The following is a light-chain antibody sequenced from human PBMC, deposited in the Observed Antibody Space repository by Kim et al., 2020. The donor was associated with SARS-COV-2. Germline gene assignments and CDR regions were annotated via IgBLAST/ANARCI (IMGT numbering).Light chain of an antibody. CDR1: SSGVGGYNY. Sequence: GEAVTNAGTGTSSGVGGYNYVSWDQQHPGKAPKLMIYEVTKRTSGVPDRFSGSKSGNTASLTVSGLQAEDEADYYCSSKGGSNSLIFGGGTQLTVL. CDR3: SSKGGSNSLI. CDR2: EVT. V-gene: IGLV2-8*01. J-gene: IGLJ2*01.